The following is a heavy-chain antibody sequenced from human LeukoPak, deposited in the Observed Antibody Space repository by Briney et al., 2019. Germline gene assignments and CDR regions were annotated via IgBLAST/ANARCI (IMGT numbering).Heavy chain of an antibody. CDR1: GYTFTSYA. Sequence: ASVKVSCKASGYTFTSYAMHWVRQAPGQRLEWMGWINAGNGNTKYSQKFQGRVTITRNTSASTAYMELSSLRSEDTAVYYCVRSNDKYNTSPDWGQGTLVTVSS. V-gene: IGHV1-3*01. CDR2: INAGNGNT. CDR3: VRSNDKYNTSPD. J-gene: IGHJ4*02. D-gene: IGHD1-14*01.